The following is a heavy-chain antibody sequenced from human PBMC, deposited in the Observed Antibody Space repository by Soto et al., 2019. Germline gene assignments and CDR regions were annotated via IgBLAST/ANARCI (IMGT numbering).Heavy chain of an antibody. V-gene: IGHV1-3*01. CDR1: GYTFTSYA. D-gene: IGHD3-9*01. J-gene: IGHJ6*02. CDR2: INAGNGST. Sequence: ASVKVSCKASGYTFTSYAMHWVRQPPGQRLELMGWINAGNGSTKYSQKFQGRVTITRDTSASTAYMELSSLRSEDTAVYYCARGGYFDWLGSPTGTRLPYGMDVWGQGTTVTVSS. CDR3: ARGGYFDWLGSPTGTRLPYGMDV.